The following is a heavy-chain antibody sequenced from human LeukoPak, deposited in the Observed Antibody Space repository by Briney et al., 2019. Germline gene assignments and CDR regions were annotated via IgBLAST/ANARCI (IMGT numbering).Heavy chain of an antibody. CDR2: IYYSGST. CDR3: ARRGGYHYYYDY. Sequence: SETLSLTCTVSGGSISSSSYYWGWIRQPPGKGLEWIGSIYYSGSTYYNPSLKSRVTISVDTSKNQFSLKLSSVTAADTAVYYCARRGGYHYYYDYWGQGTLVTVSS. J-gene: IGHJ4*02. V-gene: IGHV4-39*01. CDR1: GGSISSSSYY. D-gene: IGHD5-12*01.